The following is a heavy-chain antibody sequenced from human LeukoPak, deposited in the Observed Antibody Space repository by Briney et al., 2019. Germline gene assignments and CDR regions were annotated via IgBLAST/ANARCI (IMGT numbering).Heavy chain of an antibody. J-gene: IGHJ4*02. D-gene: IGHD6-19*01. V-gene: IGHV4-4*07. CDR2: IYTSGST. CDR1: GGSISSYY. CDR3: AREKSSGWVGYFDY. Sequence: SETLSLTCTVSGGSISSYYWSWIRQPAGKGLEWIGRIYTSGSTNYNPSLKSRVTMSVDTSKNQFSLKLSSVTAADTAVYYCAREKSSGWVGYFDYWGQGTLVTVSS.